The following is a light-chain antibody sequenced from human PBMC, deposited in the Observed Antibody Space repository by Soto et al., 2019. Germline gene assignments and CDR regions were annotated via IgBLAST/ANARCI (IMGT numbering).Light chain of an antibody. CDR3: NSYTSKSTGV. V-gene: IGLV2-14*01. CDR2: EVS. J-gene: IGLJ1*01. CDR1: SSDVGGYNY. Sequence: QSARTQPASESRSPGQSITISCTGTSSDVGGYNYVSWYQQHPGKAPKLIIYEVSNRPSGVSNRFSGSKSGNTASLTISGLQAEDESDYYCNSYTSKSTGVFGTGTKLTLL.